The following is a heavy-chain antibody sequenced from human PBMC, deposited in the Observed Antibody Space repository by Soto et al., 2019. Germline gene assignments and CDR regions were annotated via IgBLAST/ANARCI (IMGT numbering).Heavy chain of an antibody. CDR1: GFTFSSYG. Sequence: GGSLRLSCAASGFTFSSYGMHWVRQAPGKGLEWVAIISYDGSNTYYADSVKGRFTISRDNSKNTPYLQMNSLRAEDTSVYYCAKEGGLSGSYYISSSYYFDYWGQGTLVTVSS. D-gene: IGHD1-26*01. CDR3: AKEGGLSGSYYISSSYYFDY. J-gene: IGHJ4*02. V-gene: IGHV3-30*18. CDR2: ISYDGSNT.